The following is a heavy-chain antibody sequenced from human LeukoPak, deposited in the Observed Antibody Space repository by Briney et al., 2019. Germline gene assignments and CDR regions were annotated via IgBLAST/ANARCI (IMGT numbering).Heavy chain of an antibody. CDR3: ARGQHSSSWYGSGYYYYMDV. Sequence: ASVKVSCKASGYTFTSYDINWVRQATGQGLEWMGWMNPNSGNTGYAQKFQGRVTMTRNTSISTAYMELSSLRSEDTAVYYCARGQHSSSWYGSGYYYYMDVWGKGTTVTVSS. CDR1: GYTFTSYD. V-gene: IGHV1-8*01. CDR2: MNPNSGNT. J-gene: IGHJ6*03. D-gene: IGHD6-13*01.